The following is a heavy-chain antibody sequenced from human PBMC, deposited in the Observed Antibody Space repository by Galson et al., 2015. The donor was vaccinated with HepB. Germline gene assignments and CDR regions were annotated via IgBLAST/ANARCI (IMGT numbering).Heavy chain of an antibody. CDR1: GFTFSSYA. D-gene: IGHD1-26*01. J-gene: IGHJ6*02. CDR2: ISSNGGST. CDR3: VRLAVGATVGDAYYYYGMDV. Sequence: SLRLSCAASGFTFSSYAMHWVRQAPGKGLEYVSAISSNGGSTYYADSVKGRFTISRDNSKNTLYLQMSSLRAEDTAVYYCVRLAVGATVGDAYYYYGMDVWGQGTTVTVSS. V-gene: IGHV3-64D*06.